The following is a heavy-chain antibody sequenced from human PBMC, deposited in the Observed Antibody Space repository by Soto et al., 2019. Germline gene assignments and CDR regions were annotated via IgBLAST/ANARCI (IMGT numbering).Heavy chain of an antibody. D-gene: IGHD2-2*01. CDR2: IYSGAGT. CDR3: AREGSGSSTSFDY. J-gene: IGHJ4*02. Sequence: VQLVESGGGLVQPGGSLRLSCAASGFNVSSTSMSWVRQAPGKGLEWVSVIYSGAGTHYAASVKGRFTISRDTSKNTLYLQMNSLRVEETAVYYCAREGSGSSTSFDYWGQGTLVTVSS. V-gene: IGHV3-66*01. CDR1: GFNVSSTS.